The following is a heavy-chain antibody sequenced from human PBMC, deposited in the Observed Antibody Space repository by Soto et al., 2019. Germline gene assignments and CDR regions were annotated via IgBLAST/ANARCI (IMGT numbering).Heavy chain of an antibody. CDR1: GGSISSDGYF. V-gene: IGHV4-31*03. D-gene: IGHD3-22*01. Sequence: QVQLQESGPGLVKPSQTLSLTCTVSGGSISSDGYFWSWIRQHPGMGLEWIGYIYHSGSTYDNPSLRSRVTISVDTSKNQFSLKLSSVTAADTAVYYCARWYYYDSSGYPIYYFDSWGQGTLVTVSS. J-gene: IGHJ4*02. CDR3: ARWYYYDSSGYPIYYFDS. CDR2: IYHSGST.